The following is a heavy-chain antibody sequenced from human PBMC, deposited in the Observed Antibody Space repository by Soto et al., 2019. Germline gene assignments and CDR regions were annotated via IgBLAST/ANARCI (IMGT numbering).Heavy chain of an antibody. CDR1: GGSMRNVY. CDR3: ARAHAPTLPFDY. Sequence: LSLTCTVSGGSMRNVYWIWIRQPPGKRLEWIGFIFHSGNAKYNPSLKSRVTISIGTSKSQFSLSLDSVTAADTAVYFCARAHAPTLPFDYWGLGTLVTVSS. J-gene: IGHJ4*01. CDR2: IFHSGNA. V-gene: IGHV4-59*01. D-gene: IGHD2-15*01.